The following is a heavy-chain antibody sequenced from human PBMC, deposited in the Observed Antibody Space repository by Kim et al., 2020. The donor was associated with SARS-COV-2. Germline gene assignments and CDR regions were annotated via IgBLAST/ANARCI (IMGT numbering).Heavy chain of an antibody. CDR2: IIPILGIA. D-gene: IGHD6-13*01. V-gene: IGHV1-69*04. Sequence: SVKVSCKASGGTFSSYAISWVRQAPGQGLEWMGRIIPILGIANYAQKFQGRVTITADKSTSTAYMELSSLRSEDTAVYYCARDRPQSIVAGSGAYYYYYGMDVWGQGTTVTVSS. CDR3: ARDRPQSIVAGSGAYYYYYGMDV. J-gene: IGHJ6*02. CDR1: GGTFSSYA.